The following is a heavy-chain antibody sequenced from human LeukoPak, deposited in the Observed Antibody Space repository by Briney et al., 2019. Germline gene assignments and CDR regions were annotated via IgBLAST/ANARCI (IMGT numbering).Heavy chain of an antibody. D-gene: IGHD3-22*01. V-gene: IGHV1-46*01. CDR3: ATMATGYYYDMGGGWSTGAATPDY. Sequence: ASVKVSCKASGYTFTSYYMHWVRQAPGQGLEWMGIINPSGGSTSYAQKFQGRVTMTRDTSTSTVYMELSSLRSEDTAVYYCATMATGYYYDMGGGWSTGAATPDYWGQGTLVTVSS. CDR1: GYTFTSYY. J-gene: IGHJ4*02. CDR2: INPSGGST.